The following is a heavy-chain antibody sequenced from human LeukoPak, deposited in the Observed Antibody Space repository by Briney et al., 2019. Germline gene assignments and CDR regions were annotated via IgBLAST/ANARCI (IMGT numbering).Heavy chain of an antibody. D-gene: IGHD2-15*01. Sequence: ASVKASCKASGGTFSSYAITWVRQAPGQGLEWMGRIIPIFGIAIYAQKFQGRVTITADESTSTAYMELSSLRSEDTALYYCARGLASGTNFDYWGQGTLVTVSS. CDR3: ARGLASGTNFDY. CDR1: GGTFSSYA. CDR2: IIPIFGIA. V-gene: IGHV1-69*01. J-gene: IGHJ4*02.